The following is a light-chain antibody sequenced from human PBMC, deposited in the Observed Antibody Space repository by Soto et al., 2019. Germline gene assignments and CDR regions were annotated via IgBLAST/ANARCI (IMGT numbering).Light chain of an antibody. CDR1: SSDIGAYNF. J-gene: IGLJ2*01. CDR2: DVN. V-gene: IGLV2-14*03. Sequence: QSALTQPASVSGSPGQSITISCTGTSSDIGAYNFVSWYQQHPGKAPKLMLYDVNIRPSGVSNRFSGSKSGNTASLTISGLEADEQADYYCTSWTTSTTMIFGGGTKLTVL. CDR3: TSWTTSTTMI.